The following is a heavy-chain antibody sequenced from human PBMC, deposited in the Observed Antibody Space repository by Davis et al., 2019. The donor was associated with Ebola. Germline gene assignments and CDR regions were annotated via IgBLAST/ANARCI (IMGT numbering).Heavy chain of an antibody. J-gene: IGHJ4*02. D-gene: IGHD6-6*01. CDR1: GGTFSSYA. Sequence: SVKVSCKASGGTFSSYAISWVPQAPGQGLEWMGRIIPILGIANYAQKFQGRVTITADKSTSTAYMELSSLRSEDTAVYYCARDTNFEYSSSMGYWGQGTLVTVSS. CDR2: IIPILGIA. V-gene: IGHV1-69*04. CDR3: ARDTNFEYSSSMGY.